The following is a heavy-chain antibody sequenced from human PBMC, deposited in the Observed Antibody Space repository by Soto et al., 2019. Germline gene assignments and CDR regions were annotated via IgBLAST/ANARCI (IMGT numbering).Heavy chain of an antibody. D-gene: IGHD3-9*01. V-gene: IGHV3-11*05. J-gene: IGHJ3*02. CDR2: ISSSSSYT. Sequence: QVQLVESGGGLVKPGGSLRLSCAASGFTFSDYYMSWIRQAPGKGLEWVSYISSSSSYTNYADSVKGRFTISRDNANNSLYLQMNSLRAEDTAVYYCAGDADILTGSDAFDIWGQGTMVTVSS. CDR1: GFTFSDYY. CDR3: AGDADILTGSDAFDI.